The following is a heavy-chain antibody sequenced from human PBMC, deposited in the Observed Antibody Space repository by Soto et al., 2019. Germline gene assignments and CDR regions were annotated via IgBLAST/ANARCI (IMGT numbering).Heavy chain of an antibody. CDR1: GGTISSCAYY. J-gene: IGHJ4*02. V-gene: IGHV4-30-4*01. D-gene: IGHD6-13*01. CDR3: ARGLYSSSWLFDY. CDR2: IYYSGST. Sequence: SETLSLTCTVSGGTISSCAYYWSRIRQPPGKGLEWIGYIYYSGSTYYNPSLKSRVTISVDTSKNQFSLKLSSVTAADTAVYYCARGLYSSSWLFDYWGQGTLVTVSS.